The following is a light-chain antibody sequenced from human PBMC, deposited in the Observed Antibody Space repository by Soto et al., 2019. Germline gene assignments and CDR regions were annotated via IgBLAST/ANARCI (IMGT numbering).Light chain of an antibody. V-gene: IGLV2-8*01. CDR2: EVS. CDR1: SSDVGGYNY. CDR3: SSYAGSNNPNYV. J-gene: IGLJ1*01. Sequence: QSALTQPPSASGSPGQSVTISCTGTSSDVGGYNYDSWYQQHPGKAPKLMIYEVSKRPSGVPDRFSGSKSGNTASLTVSGLQAEDEADYYCSSYAGSNNPNYVFGTGTKVTVL.